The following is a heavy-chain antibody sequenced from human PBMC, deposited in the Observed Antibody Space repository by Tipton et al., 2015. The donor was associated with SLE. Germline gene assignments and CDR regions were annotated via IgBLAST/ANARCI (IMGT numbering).Heavy chain of an antibody. CDR2: IYVSGHT. V-gene: IGHV4-4*07. J-gene: IGHJ4*02. CDR1: DGSIRDYY. D-gene: IGHD6-13*01. Sequence: QLVQSGPEVKPSETLSLTCTVSDGSIRDYYWTWIRQPAGEGLEWIGRIYVSGHTNYSPSLKSRVTIAVDTSKIQFSLKLSSVTAADTAVYYCARAGYSSYYVDCWGQGTLVTVSS. CDR3: ARAGYSSYYVDC.